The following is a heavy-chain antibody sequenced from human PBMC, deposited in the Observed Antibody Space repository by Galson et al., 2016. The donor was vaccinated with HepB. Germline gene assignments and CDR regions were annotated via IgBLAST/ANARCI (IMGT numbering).Heavy chain of an antibody. CDR1: GFTFSSYS. V-gene: IGHV3-23*01. CDR2: ISGSVGST. Sequence: SLRLSCAASGFTFSSYSMSWVRQAPGKGLEWVSGISGSVGSTYYADSVKGRFTISRDNSKNTLYLQMNSLRAEDTAVYYSAKVPPDYGDAGWGQGTLVTVSS. J-gene: IGHJ4*02. D-gene: IGHD4-17*01. CDR3: AKVPPDYGDAG.